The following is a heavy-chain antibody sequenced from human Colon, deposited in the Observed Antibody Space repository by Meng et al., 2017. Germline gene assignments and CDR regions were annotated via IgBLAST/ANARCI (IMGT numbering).Heavy chain of an antibody. Sequence: QEQLQEAGPERVKTSQPLYLTCTVSGGSIRSGDYNWSGCRQPPGKGMEWIRYIYYSGSTYYNPSLKGRVTISVDTSKNPFSLKLSSVTAADTAVYYCARGPTTYFDYWGQGTLVTVSS. V-gene: IGHV4-30-4*01. CDR2: IYYSGST. CDR3: ARGPTTYFDY. J-gene: IGHJ4*02. CDR1: GGSIRSGDYN. D-gene: IGHD4-17*01.